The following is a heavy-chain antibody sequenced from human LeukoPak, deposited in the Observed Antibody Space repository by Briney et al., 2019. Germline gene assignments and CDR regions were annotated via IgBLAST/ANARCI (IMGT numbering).Heavy chain of an antibody. D-gene: IGHD3-10*01. CDR3: ARDRYGSGSYPAFDI. Sequence: SVKVSYKASGGTFSSYAISWVRQAPGQGLEWMGGIIPIFGTANYAQKFQGRVTITADKSTSTAYMELSSLRSEDTAVYYCARDRYGSGSYPAFDIWGQGTMVTVSS. J-gene: IGHJ3*02. CDR1: GGTFSSYA. V-gene: IGHV1-69*06. CDR2: IIPIFGTA.